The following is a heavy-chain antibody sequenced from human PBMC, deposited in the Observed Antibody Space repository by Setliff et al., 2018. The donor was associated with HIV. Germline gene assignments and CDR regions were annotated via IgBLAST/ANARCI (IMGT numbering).Heavy chain of an antibody. Sequence: SETLSLTCTVSGGSISSGAYYWSWIRQHPGKGLEWIGYIYYSGSTYYNPSLKSRVTISVDTSKNQFSLKLSSVTAADTAVYYCARYTSKVDWFDPWGQGTLVTVSS. J-gene: IGHJ5*02. CDR2: IYYSGST. D-gene: IGHD2-2*02. CDR1: GGSISSGAYY. CDR3: ARYTSKVDWFDP. V-gene: IGHV4-30-4*08.